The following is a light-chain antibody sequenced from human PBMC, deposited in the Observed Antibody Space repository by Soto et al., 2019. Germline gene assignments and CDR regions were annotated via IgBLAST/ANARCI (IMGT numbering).Light chain of an antibody. V-gene: IGKV1-5*03. CDR2: KAS. Sequence: DIQMTQSPSTLSASVGDRVTITCRASQSISSWLAWYQQKPGKAPKLLIYKASSLESGVPSRFSGSGSGTEFTLTISSLQPDDFETYYCQQYNRYSYTFGQGTKVDI. J-gene: IGKJ2*01. CDR1: QSISSW. CDR3: QQYNRYSYT.